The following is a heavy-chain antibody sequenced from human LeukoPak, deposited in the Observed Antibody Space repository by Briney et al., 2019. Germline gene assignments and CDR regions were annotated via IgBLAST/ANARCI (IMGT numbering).Heavy chain of an antibody. CDR1: GYTFTSYS. J-gene: IGHJ4*02. CDR3: ARDSYYYGSGSYYPDY. Sequence: ASVKVSCKASGYTFTSYSISWVGQAPGQGLEWMGWISAYNGNTNYAQKLQGRVTMTTDTSTSTAYMQLRSLRSDDTAVYYCARDSYYYGSGSYYPDYWGQGTLVTVPS. D-gene: IGHD3-10*01. V-gene: IGHV1-18*04. CDR2: ISAYNGNT.